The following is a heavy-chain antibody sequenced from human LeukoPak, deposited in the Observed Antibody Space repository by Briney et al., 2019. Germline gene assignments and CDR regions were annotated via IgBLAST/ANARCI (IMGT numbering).Heavy chain of an antibody. CDR2: FWSGSSSI. J-gene: IGHJ4*01. Sequence: GGSLRLSCAASGFTFSTYTMKWLRQAPGKGLEWVSSFWSGSSSILRADPERGRFTIYRDNAKHSLYLQMNSLSAEDTAVYYCARDMQHLVQSFDYWGQGTLVTVSS. V-gene: IGHV3-21*06. D-gene: IGHD6-13*01. CDR1: GFTFSTYT. CDR3: ARDMQHLVQSFDY.